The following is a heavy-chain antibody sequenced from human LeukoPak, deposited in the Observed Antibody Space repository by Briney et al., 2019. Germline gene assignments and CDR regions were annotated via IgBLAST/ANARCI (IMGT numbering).Heavy chain of an antibody. CDR2: ISSASSSI. Sequence: GGSLRLSCAASGFTFSSYSMNWVRQAPGKGLEWVSYISSASSSIYYADSVKGRFTISRDNAKNSLFLQMNSLRAEDTAVYYCARLPAYCSSTSCYYDYWGQGTLVTVSS. J-gene: IGHJ4*02. D-gene: IGHD2-2*01. V-gene: IGHV3-48*04. CDR3: ARLPAYCSSTSCYYDY. CDR1: GFTFSSYS.